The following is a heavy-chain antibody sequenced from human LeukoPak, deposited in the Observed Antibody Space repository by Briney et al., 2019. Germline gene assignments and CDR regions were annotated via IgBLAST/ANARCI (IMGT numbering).Heavy chain of an antibody. D-gene: IGHD2-2*03. CDR2: ISGSGGST. Sequence: GGSLRLSCAASGFTFSSYAMNWVRQAPGKGLEWVSGISGSGGSTYYADSVKGRFTISRDNSNNTLYLQMNSLRAEDTAVYYCAKVDKYYFDYWGQGTLVTVSS. CDR1: GFTFSSYA. J-gene: IGHJ4*02. V-gene: IGHV3-23*01. CDR3: AKVDKYYFDY.